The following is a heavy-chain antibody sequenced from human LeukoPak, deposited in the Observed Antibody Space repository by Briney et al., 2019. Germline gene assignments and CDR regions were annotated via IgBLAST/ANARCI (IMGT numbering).Heavy chain of an antibody. J-gene: IGHJ4*02. D-gene: IGHD5-12*01. CDR1: GYTLTELS. V-gene: IGHV1-24*01. Sequence: ASVKVSCKVSGYTLTELSMHWVRPAPGKGREWMGGFDPEDGETIYAQKFQGRVTMTEDTSTYTAYMELSSLRAEDTAVYYCATGSGYDFAYWGQGTLVTVSS. CDR2: FDPEDGET. CDR3: ATGSGYDFAY.